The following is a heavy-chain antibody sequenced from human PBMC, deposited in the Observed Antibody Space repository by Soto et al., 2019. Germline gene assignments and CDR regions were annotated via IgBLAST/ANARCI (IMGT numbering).Heavy chain of an antibody. V-gene: IGHV3-30-3*01. D-gene: IGHD4-17*01. CDR1: GFTFSSYA. Sequence: PGGSLTLSCAASGFTFSSYAMHWVRQAPGKGLEWVALISYDGSNKYYADSVKGRFTISRDNSKNTLYLQMNSLRAEDTAVYYCATKYGGDAYFDYWGQGTLVTVSS. CDR3: ATKYGGDAYFDY. CDR2: ISYDGSNK. J-gene: IGHJ4*02.